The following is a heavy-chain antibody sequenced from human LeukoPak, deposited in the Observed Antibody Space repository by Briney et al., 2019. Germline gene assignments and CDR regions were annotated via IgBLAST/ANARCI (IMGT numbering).Heavy chain of an antibody. Sequence: SETLSLTCAVYGGSFSGYYWSWIRQPPGKGLEWIGEINHSGSTNYNPSLKSRVTISVDTSKNQFSLKLSSVTAADTAVYFCGRDRPTGYYDYWGQGILVAVSS. D-gene: IGHD3-9*01. J-gene: IGHJ4*02. CDR2: INHSGST. CDR1: GGSFSGYY. CDR3: GRDRPTGYYDY. V-gene: IGHV4-34*01.